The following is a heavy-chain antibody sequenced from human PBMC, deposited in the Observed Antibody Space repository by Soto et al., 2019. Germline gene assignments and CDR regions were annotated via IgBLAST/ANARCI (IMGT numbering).Heavy chain of an antibody. CDR1: GFTFSSYS. V-gene: IGHV3-48*02. Sequence: GGSLRLSCAASGFTFSSYSMNWVRQAPGKGLEWVSYISSSSSTIYYADSVKGRFTISRDNAKNSLYLQMNSLRDEDTAVYYCARDITMIIPATMVFDIWGQGTMVTVSS. CDR3: ARDITMIIPATMVFDI. D-gene: IGHD3-22*01. J-gene: IGHJ3*02. CDR2: ISSSSSTI.